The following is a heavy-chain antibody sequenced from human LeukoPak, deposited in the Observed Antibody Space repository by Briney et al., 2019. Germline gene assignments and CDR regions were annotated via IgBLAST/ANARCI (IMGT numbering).Heavy chain of an antibody. CDR3: ARHKGYCSSTSCYHPYYYYYYMDV. CDR2: ISGSSSTI. V-gene: IGHV3-48*04. J-gene: IGHJ6*03. Sequence: PGGSLRLSCAASGFTFSSYSMNWVRQAPGKGLEWVSYISGSSSTIYYADSVKGRFTISRDNAKNSLYLQMNSLRAEDTAVYYCARHKGYCSSTSCYHPYYYYYYMDVWGKGTTVTVSS. D-gene: IGHD2-2*01. CDR1: GFTFSSYS.